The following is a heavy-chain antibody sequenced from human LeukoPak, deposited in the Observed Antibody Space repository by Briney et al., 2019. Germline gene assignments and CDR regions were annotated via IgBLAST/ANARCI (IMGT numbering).Heavy chain of an antibody. V-gene: IGHV4-59*01. D-gene: IGHD6-19*01. J-gene: IGHJ4*02. Sequence: PSETLSLTCTVSSDSINSYYWSWIRQPPGKGLEWIGYIFYSGSTTYNPSLKSRLTISVDTSKNQFSLKLNSVTAADTAVYYCARHSSKRSGDFDYWGQGTLVTASS. CDR3: ARHSSKRSGDFDY. CDR1: SDSINSYY. CDR2: IFYSGST.